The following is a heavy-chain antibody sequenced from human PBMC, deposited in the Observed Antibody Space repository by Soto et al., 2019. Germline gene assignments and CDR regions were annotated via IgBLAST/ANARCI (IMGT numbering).Heavy chain of an antibody. D-gene: IGHD4-17*01. CDR2: ISYDGSNK. CDR3: AKHVLGANYYYHGMDV. CDR1: GFTFSSYG. V-gene: IGHV3-30*18. Sequence: QVQRVESGGGVVQPGRSLRLSCAASGFTFSSYGMHWVRQAPGKGLEWVAIISYDGSNKYYGDSVKGRFTISRDNSKNTRDLQTNSLTPVDTAVYYSAKHVLGANYYYHGMDVWGQGTTVTVSS. J-gene: IGHJ6*02.